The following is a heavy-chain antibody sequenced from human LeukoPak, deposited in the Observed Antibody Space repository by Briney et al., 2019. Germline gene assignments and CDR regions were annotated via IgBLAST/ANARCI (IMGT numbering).Heavy chain of an antibody. J-gene: IGHJ4*02. Sequence: ASVKVSCKASGYTFTGYYMHWVRQAPGQGLEWMGWINPNSGGTNYAQKFQGRVTMTRDTSISTAYMELSRLRSDDTAVYYCARARIEVAGGLCDYWGQGTLVTVSS. V-gene: IGHV1-2*02. CDR2: INPNSGGT. CDR3: ARARIEVAGGLCDY. CDR1: GYTFTGYY. D-gene: IGHD6-19*01.